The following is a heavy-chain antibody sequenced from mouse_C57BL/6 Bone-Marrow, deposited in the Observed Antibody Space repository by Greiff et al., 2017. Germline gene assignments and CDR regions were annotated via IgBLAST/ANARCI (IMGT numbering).Heavy chain of an antibody. J-gene: IGHJ3*01. V-gene: IGHV1-19*01. CDR2: INPYNGGT. D-gene: IGHD2-4*01. Sequence: VQLQQSGPVLVKPGASVKMSCKASGYTFTDYYMNWVKQSHGKSLEWIGVINPYNGGTSYNQKFKGKATLTVDKSSSTAYMELNSLTSEDSAVYYCAKGLDYDGAWFAYWGQGTLVTVSA. CDR3: AKGLDYDGAWFAY. CDR1: GYTFTDYY.